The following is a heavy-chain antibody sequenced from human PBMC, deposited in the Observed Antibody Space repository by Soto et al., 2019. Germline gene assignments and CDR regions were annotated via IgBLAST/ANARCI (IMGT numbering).Heavy chain of an antibody. V-gene: IGHV3-30-3*01. J-gene: IGHJ4*02. CDR1: GFTFSSYA. CDR3: AREVRDTAVADFDY. D-gene: IGHD5-18*01. Sequence: GGSLRLSCAASGFTFSSYAMHWVRQAPGKGLEWVAVISYDGSNKYYADSVKGRFTISRDNSKNTLYLQMNSLRAEDTAVYYCAREVRDTAVADFDYWGQGTLVTVSS. CDR2: ISYDGSNK.